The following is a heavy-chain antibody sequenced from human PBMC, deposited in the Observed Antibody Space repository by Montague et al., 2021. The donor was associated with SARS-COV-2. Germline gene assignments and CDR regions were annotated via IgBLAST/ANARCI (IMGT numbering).Heavy chain of an antibody. J-gene: IGHJ4*02. D-gene: IGHD3-9*01. CDR1: GASMSSDY. CDR2: THYSGST. Sequence: SETLSLTCTVSGASMSSDYWTWIRQPPGRGLEWIGCTHYSGSTDYNPSLRSRVTISVDTSRTQFSLRLTSMSAADTAVYYCARGRGFDWLGRDAYYFDYWGQGALVAVSS. V-gene: IGHV4-59*01. CDR3: ARGRGFDWLGRDAYYFDY.